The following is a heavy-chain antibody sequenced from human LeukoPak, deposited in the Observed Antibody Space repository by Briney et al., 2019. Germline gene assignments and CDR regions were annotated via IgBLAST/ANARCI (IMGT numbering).Heavy chain of an antibody. J-gene: IGHJ3*02. Sequence: PSETLSLTCAVYGGSFSGYYWSWIRQPPGKGLEWIGEINHSGSTNYNPSLKSRVTISVDTSKNQFSLKLSAVTAADTAVYYCASLDSSGYYYGGAFDIWGQGTMVTVSS. CDR2: INHSGST. V-gene: IGHV4-34*01. CDR1: GGSFSGYY. D-gene: IGHD3-22*01. CDR3: ASLDSSGYYYGGAFDI.